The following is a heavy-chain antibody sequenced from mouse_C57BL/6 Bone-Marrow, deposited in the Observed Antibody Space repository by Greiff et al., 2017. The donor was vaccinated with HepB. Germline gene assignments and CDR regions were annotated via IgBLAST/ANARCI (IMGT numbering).Heavy chain of an antibody. V-gene: IGHV1-39*01. Sequence: VQLQQSGPELVKPGASVKISCKASGYSFTDYNMNWVKQSNGKSLEWIGVINPNYGTTSYNQKFKGKATLTVDQSSSTAYMQLNSLTSEDFAVYYCARNYGSSSSWYFDVWGTGTTVTVSS. D-gene: IGHD1-1*01. J-gene: IGHJ1*03. CDR1: GYSFTDYN. CDR3: ARNYGSSSSWYFDV. CDR2: INPNYGTT.